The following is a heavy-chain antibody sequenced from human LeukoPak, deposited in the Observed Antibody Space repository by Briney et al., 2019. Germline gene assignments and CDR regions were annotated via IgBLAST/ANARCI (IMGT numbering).Heavy chain of an antibody. Sequence: GESLRLSCAASGFRFSYHDMHWVRQAPGKGLEFASSIGAAGAHTFYADSVKGRFTISRDNFQSTMYLQMDGLRPEDSAVYYCARELGGTKTGGFDIWGQGTVVTVSS. V-gene: IGHV3-64*02. CDR1: GFRFSYHD. D-gene: IGHD1-14*01. CDR3: ARELGGTKTGGFDI. CDR2: IGAAGAHT. J-gene: IGHJ3*02.